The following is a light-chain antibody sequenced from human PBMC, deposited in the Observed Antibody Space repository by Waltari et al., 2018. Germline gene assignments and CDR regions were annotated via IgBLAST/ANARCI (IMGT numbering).Light chain of an antibody. V-gene: IGKV1-27*01. CDR2: AAT. CDR1: RSISNY. Sequence: DIQMTQSPSSLSASVGDRITITCRASRSISNYLAWYQQKPGSVPKLLIFAATTLHAGVTSRFSGSGSGTHVTLTISSLQPEDVATYYCQKYNSPPALTFGGGTKVEI. J-gene: IGKJ4*01. CDR3: QKYNSPPALT.